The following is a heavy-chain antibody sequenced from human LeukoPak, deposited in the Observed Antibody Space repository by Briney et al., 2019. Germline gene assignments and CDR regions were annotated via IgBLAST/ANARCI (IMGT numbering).Heavy chain of an antibody. Sequence: GGSLRLSCAASGFTFSSYAMHWVRQAPGKGLEWVAVISYDGSNKYYAGSVKGRFTISRDNSKNTLYLQMNSLRAEDTAVCYCARVSCSSTSCYDPGYWFDPWGQGTLVTVSS. J-gene: IGHJ5*02. CDR3: ARVSCSSTSCYDPGYWFDP. CDR1: GFTFSSYA. CDR2: ISYDGSNK. V-gene: IGHV3-30-3*01. D-gene: IGHD2-2*01.